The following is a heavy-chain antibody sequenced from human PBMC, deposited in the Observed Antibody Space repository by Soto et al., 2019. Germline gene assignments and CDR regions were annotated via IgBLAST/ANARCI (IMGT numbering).Heavy chain of an antibody. CDR3: AREGQFDYYGSGSYAL. D-gene: IGHD3-10*01. J-gene: IGHJ4*02. Sequence: ASVKVSCKPSGYTFTSYAMHWVRQTPGQRLEWMGWINAGNGNTKYSQKFQGRVTITRDTSASTAYMELSSLRSEDTAVYYCAREGQFDYYGSGSYALWGQGTLVTVSS. V-gene: IGHV1-3*01. CDR1: GYTFTSYA. CDR2: INAGNGNT.